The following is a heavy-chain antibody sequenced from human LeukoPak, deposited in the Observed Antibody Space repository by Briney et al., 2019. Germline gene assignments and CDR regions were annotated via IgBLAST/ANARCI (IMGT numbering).Heavy chain of an antibody. CDR3: ATENKRGYSYGSPTDAFDI. D-gene: IGHD5-18*01. Sequence: GGSLRLSCAASGFTFSTNSMNWVRQAPGKGLEWVSSISSSSSSYIYYADSVKGRFTISRDNAKKSLYLEMNSLRAEDTAVYYCATENKRGYSYGSPTDAFDIWGQGTMVTVSS. V-gene: IGHV3-21*01. CDR1: GFTFSTNS. J-gene: IGHJ3*02. CDR2: ISSSSSSYI.